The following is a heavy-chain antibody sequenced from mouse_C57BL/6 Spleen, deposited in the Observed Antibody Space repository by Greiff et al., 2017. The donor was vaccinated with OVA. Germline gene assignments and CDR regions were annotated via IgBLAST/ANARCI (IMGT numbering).Heavy chain of an antibody. CDR2: IYPGSGNT. J-gene: IGHJ3*01. Sequence: QVQLQQSGAELVRPGASVKLSCKASGYTFTDYYINWVKQRPGQGLEWIARIYPGSGNTYYNEKFKGKATLTAEKSSSTAYMQLSSLTSEDSAVYFGASGGYYDYLFAYWGQGTLVTVSA. V-gene: IGHV1-76*01. D-gene: IGHD2-4*01. CDR3: ASGGYYDYLFAY. CDR1: GYTFTDYY.